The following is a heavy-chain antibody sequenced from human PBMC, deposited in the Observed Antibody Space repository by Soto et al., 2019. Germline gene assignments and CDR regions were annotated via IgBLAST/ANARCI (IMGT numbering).Heavy chain of an antibody. CDR1: GYTFVTHE. J-gene: IGHJ4*02. V-gene: IGHV1-18*04. D-gene: IGHD3-16*01. CDR3: ARDGNDYGDY. Sequence: QVQLVQSGPEVKKPGASVKVSCKASGYTFVTHEITWVRQAPGQGLEWVGWISPYSGTTNYAQNLQGGVTVTTDTSTSSASMELRSLRSDDAAVYYCARDGNDYGDYWGQGTLVSVSS. CDR2: ISPYSGTT.